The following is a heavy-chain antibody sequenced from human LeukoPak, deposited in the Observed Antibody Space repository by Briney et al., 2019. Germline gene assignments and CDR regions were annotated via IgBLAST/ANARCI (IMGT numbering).Heavy chain of an antibody. CDR2: ISGGGGST. CDR1: GFTFSGYA. CDR3: AKGYDFWSGGIDY. D-gene: IGHD3-3*01. J-gene: IGHJ4*02. V-gene: IGHV3-23*01. Sequence: GGSLRLSCAASGFTFSGYAMSWVRQAPGKGLAWVSAISGGGGSTFYADSVKGRFTISRDNSKNTLYLQMNSLRADDTAVYYCAKGYDFWSGGIDYWGQGTLVTVSS.